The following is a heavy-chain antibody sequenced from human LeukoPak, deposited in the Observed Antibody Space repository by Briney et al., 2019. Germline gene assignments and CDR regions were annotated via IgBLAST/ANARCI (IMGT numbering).Heavy chain of an antibody. CDR1: GFTFSSYW. CDR3: ARYGGGWYLYYYYYMDV. Sequence: GGSLRLSCAASGFTFSSYWMNWVRQAPGKGLEWVAHIKEDGSEKYYVDSVKGRFTISRDNAKNSLYLQMNSLRAEDTAVCYCARYGGGWYLYYYYYMDVWGKGTTVTVSS. D-gene: IGHD6-19*01. CDR2: IKEDGSEK. J-gene: IGHJ6*03. V-gene: IGHV3-7*01.